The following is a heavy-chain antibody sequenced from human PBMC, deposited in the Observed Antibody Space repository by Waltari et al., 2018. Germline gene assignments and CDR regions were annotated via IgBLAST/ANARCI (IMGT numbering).Heavy chain of an antibody. D-gene: IGHD3-3*01. J-gene: IGHJ3*01. V-gene: IGHV4-59*13. CDR3: ARASAGHYDAFDL. CDR1: GGPMRDYY. CDR2: IHYSGST. Sequence: QEQLQESGPGLVKPSETLSLTCSVSGGPMRDYYWSWSRQPPGKGLDWIGYIHYSGSTNYNTSIKSRVTISVDTSKNQFSLKLRSVTAADTAVYYCARASAGHYDAFDLWGQGTTVSVSS.